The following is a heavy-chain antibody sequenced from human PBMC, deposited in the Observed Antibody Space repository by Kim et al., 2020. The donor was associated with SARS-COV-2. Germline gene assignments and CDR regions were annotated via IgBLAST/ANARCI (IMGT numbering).Heavy chain of an antibody. J-gene: IGHJ4*02. D-gene: IGHD6-13*01. CDR2: IYSGDKT. CDR1: GFTVSSNY. V-gene: IGHV3-66*01. Sequence: GGSLRLSCAVSGFTVSSNYMSWLRQAPGKGLEWLSVIYSGDKTYYVESVKGRLTISRDNSKNTLYLQMSSLRVEDTAVYYCATNLAAAGVVWGQGTLVTV. CDR3: ATNLAAAGVV.